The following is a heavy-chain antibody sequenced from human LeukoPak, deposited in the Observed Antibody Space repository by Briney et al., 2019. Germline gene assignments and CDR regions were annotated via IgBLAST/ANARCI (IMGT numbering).Heavy chain of an antibody. J-gene: IGHJ4*02. CDR1: GFTFSSYA. D-gene: IGHD6-13*01. Sequence: GGSLRLSCAASGFTFSSYAMSWVRQAPGKGLEWVSGIYNTADYTFYTDSVKGRFTISRDNAKNSLYLQMNSLRAEDMAVYYCARGVFSFDYWGQGTLVTVSS. CDR3: ARGVFSFDY. CDR2: IYNTADYT. V-gene: IGHV3-23*01.